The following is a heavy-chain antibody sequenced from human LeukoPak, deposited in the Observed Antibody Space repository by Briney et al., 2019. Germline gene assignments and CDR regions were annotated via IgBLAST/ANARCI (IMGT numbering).Heavy chain of an antibody. D-gene: IGHD6-13*01. J-gene: IGHJ4*02. Sequence: PGGSLRLSCAASGFTFSSYSMNWVRQAPGKGLEWVSSVSGGGSYIFYADSVKGRFTISRDNAKNSLYLHMNSLRAEDTAVYYCARASDNTAALFDWGQGTVVTVSS. CDR1: GFTFSSYS. V-gene: IGHV3-21*01. CDR2: VSGGGSYI. CDR3: ARASDNTAALFD.